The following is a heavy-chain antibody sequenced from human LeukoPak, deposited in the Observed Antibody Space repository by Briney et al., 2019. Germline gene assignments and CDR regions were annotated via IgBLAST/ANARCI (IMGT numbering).Heavy chain of an antibody. CDR1: GYRFTNYA. CDR2: INTNTGNP. D-gene: IGHD2-15*01. J-gene: IGHJ4*01. V-gene: IGHV7-4-1*02. Sequence: GASVKVSCKASGYRFTNYAINWVRQAPGQGLEWMGWINTNTGNPTYAQGFTGRFVFSLDTSVSTAYLQISSLKAEDTAVYYCARGTSGGGSCYPYLDYPGHGALVTGSS. CDR3: ARGTSGGGSCYPYLDY.